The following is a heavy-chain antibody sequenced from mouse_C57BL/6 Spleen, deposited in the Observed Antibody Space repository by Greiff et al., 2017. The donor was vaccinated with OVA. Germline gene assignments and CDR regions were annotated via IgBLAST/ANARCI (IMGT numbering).Heavy chain of an antibody. CDR3: ARARPRTMDY. Sequence: ESGPGLVKPSQSLSLTCSVTGYSITSGYYWNWIRQFPGNKLEWMGYISYDGSNNYNPSLKNRISITHDTSKNQFFLKLNSVTTEDTATYYCARARPRTMDYWGQGTSVTVSS. CDR2: ISYDGSN. J-gene: IGHJ4*01. CDR1: GYSITSGYY. V-gene: IGHV3-6*01.